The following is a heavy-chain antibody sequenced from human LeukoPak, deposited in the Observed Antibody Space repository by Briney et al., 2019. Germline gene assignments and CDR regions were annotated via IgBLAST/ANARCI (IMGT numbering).Heavy chain of an antibody. V-gene: IGHV3-23*01. CDR1: GFTFSSYA. J-gene: IGHJ4*02. Sequence: GGSLRLSCSASGFTFSSYAMHWVRQAPGKGLEWVSAISGSGGSTYYTDSVKGRFTISRDNSKNTLYLQMNSLRAEDTAVYYCAKGQYYFDYWGQGTLVTVSS. CDR3: AKGQYYFDY. CDR2: ISGSGGST.